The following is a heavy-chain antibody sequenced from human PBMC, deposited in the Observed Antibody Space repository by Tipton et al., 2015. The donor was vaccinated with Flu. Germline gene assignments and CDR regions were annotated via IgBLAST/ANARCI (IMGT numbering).Heavy chain of an antibody. V-gene: IGHV4-34*01. Sequence: TLSLTCAVYGGSFSGYYWSWIRQPPGKGLEWIGEINHSGSTNYNPSLKSRVTISVDTSKNQFSLKLSSVTAADTAVYYCARGGGYSSSWVLYYYGMDVWGQGTTVTVSS. J-gene: IGHJ6*02. CDR3: ARGGGYSSSWVLYYYGMDV. D-gene: IGHD6-13*01. CDR1: GGSFSGYY. CDR2: INHSGST.